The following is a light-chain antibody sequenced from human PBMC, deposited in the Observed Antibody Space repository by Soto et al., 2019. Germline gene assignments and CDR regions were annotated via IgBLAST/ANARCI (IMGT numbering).Light chain of an antibody. CDR1: QDISTL. Sequence: DIQMTQSPSSVSASIGDTVTITCRASQDISTLLAWYQQKPGKAPKLLIYGASTLESGVPSRFSGRGSGTDFTLTISSLQPEDFETDVCQQADRFPLTFGGGTKVDIK. V-gene: IGKV1D-12*01. CDR3: QQADRFPLT. CDR2: GAS. J-gene: IGKJ4*01.